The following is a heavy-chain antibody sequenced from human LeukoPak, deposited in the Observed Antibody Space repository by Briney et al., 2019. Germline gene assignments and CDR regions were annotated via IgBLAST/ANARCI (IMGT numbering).Heavy chain of an antibody. J-gene: IGHJ4*02. V-gene: IGHV3-53*01. D-gene: IGHD5-24*01. CDR2: FYKDGRT. Sequence: GGTLRLSCTASGFSVSNMYMSWVRQPPAKGLEWVSVFYKDGRTYYADSVNGRFTISRDNSQNTLYLQMNSLRVDDSAVYYCARGDGYNCFDYWGQGTLVTVSS. CDR1: GFSVSNMY. CDR3: ARGDGYNCFDY.